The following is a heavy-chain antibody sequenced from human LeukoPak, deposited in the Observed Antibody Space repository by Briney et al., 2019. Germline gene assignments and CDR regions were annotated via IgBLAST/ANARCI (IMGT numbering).Heavy chain of an antibody. CDR1: GYTFTSYG. CDR2: ISAYNGNT. D-gene: IGHD3-3*01. CDR3: ARVAPYYDFWSGYFLGQDAFDI. J-gene: IGHJ3*02. Sequence: ASVKVSCKASGYTFTSYGISWVRQAPGQGLEWVGWISAYNGNTNYAQKLQGRVTMTTDTSTSTAYMELRSLRSDDTAVYYCARVAPYYDFWSGYFLGQDAFDIWGQGTMVAVSS. V-gene: IGHV1-18*01.